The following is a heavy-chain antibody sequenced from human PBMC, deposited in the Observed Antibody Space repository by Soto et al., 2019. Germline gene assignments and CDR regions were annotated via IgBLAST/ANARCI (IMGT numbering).Heavy chain of an antibody. CDR3: ARDKWGAFDI. CDR2: IYYSGST. J-gene: IGHJ3*02. V-gene: IGHV4-31*03. CDR1: GGSISSGGYY. Sequence: SETLSLTCTVSGGSISSGGYYWSWIRQHPGKGLEWIGYIYYSGSTYYNPSLKSRVTISVDTAKNQFSLKLSSVTAADTAVYYCARDKWGAFDIWGQGTMVTVSS. D-gene: IGHD7-27*01.